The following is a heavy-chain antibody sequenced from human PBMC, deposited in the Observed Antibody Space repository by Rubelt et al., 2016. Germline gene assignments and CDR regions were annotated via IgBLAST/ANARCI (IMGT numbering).Heavy chain of an antibody. V-gene: IGHV4-59*08. CDR3: ARRTTGAQTYFDY. CDR2: IHYSGST. CDR1: GGAISRYY. D-gene: IGHD1-1*01. Sequence: GGAISRYYWTWIRQPPGKGLEWIGYIHYSGSTNYNPSLKSRVTISVDTSRNQFSLKLSSVTAADTAVYYCARRTTGAQTYFDYWGQGTLVTVSS. J-gene: IGHJ4*02.